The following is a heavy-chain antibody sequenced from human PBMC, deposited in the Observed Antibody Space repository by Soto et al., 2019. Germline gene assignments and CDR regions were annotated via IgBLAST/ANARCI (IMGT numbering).Heavy chain of an antibody. D-gene: IGHD4-17*01. CDR2: VSGSSSYI. CDR3: ARDLRGHYGP. J-gene: IGHJ3*01. Sequence: SGGSLRLSCAVSGFNFRNFNMIWVRQAPGKGLEWVSSVSGSSSYIYYADSVKGRFTVSRDNANNLVFLQMNGLRPEDTAMYYCARDLRGHYGPWGQGTMVTVSS. CDR1: GFNFRNFN. V-gene: IGHV3-21*06.